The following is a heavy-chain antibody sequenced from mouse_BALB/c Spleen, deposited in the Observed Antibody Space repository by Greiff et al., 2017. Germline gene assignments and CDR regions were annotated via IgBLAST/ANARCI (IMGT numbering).Heavy chain of an antibody. V-gene: IGHV5-4*02. Sequence: EVQLVESGGGLVKPGGSLKLSCAASGFTFSDYYMYWVRQTPEKRLEWVATISDGGSYTYYPDSVKGRFTISRDNAKNTLYLQMSSLKSEDTAMYYCARLGRDYFDYWGQGTTLTVSS. J-gene: IGHJ2*01. CDR3: ARLGRDYFDY. CDR2: ISDGGSYT. D-gene: IGHD4-1*01. CDR1: GFTFSDYY.